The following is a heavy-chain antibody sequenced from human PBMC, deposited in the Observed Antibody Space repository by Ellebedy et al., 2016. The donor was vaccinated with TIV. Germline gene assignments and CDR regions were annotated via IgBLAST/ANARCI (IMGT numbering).Heavy chain of an antibody. D-gene: IGHD6-13*01. CDR3: AKDFFMGLSAAGLLNY. CDR1: GFTFDDYA. V-gene: IGHV3-43*02. Sequence: ESLKISCAASGFTFDDYALLWVRQAPGKGLGRVSLISGDGGATYYADSVKGRFTVSRDNSKNSLYLQMNSLRTEDTAFYYCAKDFFMGLSAAGLLNYWGQGTLVTVSS. CDR2: ISGDGGAT. J-gene: IGHJ4*02.